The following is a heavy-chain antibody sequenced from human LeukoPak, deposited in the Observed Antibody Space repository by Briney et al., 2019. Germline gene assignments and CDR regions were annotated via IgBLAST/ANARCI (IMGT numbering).Heavy chain of an antibody. D-gene: IGHD3-10*01. CDR3: ARRGRGVIPL. CDR2: INHSGST. V-gene: IGHV4-34*01. J-gene: IGHJ4*02. Sequence: PSETLSLTCAVYGGSFSGYYWRWIRQPPGKGLDWIGEINHSGSTNYNPSFKSRVTITVDQSKNQLSLKLSSVTAADKAVYYGARRGRGVIPLWGQGTLVTVSS. CDR1: GGSFSGYY.